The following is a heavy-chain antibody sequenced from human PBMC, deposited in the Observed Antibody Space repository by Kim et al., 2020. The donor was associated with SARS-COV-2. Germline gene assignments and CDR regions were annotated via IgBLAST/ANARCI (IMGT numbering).Heavy chain of an antibody. D-gene: IGHD3-9*01. Sequence: SVKVSCKASGFTFTSSAVQWVRQARGQRLEWIGWIVVGSGNTNYAQKFQERVTITRDMSTSTAYMELSSLRSEDTAVYYCAAEGEGWLSWFDYWGQGTLVTVSS. CDR2: IVVGSGNT. J-gene: IGHJ5*01. V-gene: IGHV1-58*01. CDR1: GFTFTSSA. CDR3: AAEGEGWLSWFDY.